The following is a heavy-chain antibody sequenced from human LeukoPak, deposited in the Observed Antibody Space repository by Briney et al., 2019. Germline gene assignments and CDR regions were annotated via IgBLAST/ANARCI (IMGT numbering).Heavy chain of an antibody. J-gene: IGHJ4*02. CDR1: GFTFSSYA. CDR3: ARVRFDY. V-gene: IGHV3-23*01. Sequence: GGSLRLSCAASGFTFSSYAMNWVRQAPGRGLEWVSGFSGSGGTTYYADSVKGRFTISRDNSKNTLYLQMNSLRAEDTAVYYCARVRFDYWGQGTLVTVSS. CDR2: FSGSGGTT.